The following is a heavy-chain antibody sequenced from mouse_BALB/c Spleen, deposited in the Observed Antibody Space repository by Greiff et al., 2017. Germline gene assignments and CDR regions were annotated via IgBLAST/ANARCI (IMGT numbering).Heavy chain of an antibody. D-gene: IGHD4-1*01. CDR2: ISSGGSYT. J-gene: IGHJ2*01. V-gene: IGHV5-9-3*01. CDR1: GFTFSSYA. Sequence: EVKLVESGGGLVKPGGSLKLSCAASGFTFSSYAMSWVRQTPEKRLEWVATISSGGSYTYYPDSVKGRFTISRDNAKNTLYLQMSSLRSEDTAMYYCARLTGTRGIDYWGQGTTLTVSS. CDR3: ARLTGTRGIDY.